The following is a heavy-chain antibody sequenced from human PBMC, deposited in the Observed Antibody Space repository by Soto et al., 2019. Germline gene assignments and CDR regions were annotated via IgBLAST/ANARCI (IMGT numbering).Heavy chain of an antibody. J-gene: IGHJ5*02. V-gene: IGHV1-69*01. CDR3: AREPGGVAATSWFDP. CDR2: VLPIFGTA. Sequence: QVQLVQSGAEVKKPGSSVKVSCKASGGTFSSYAISWVRQAPGQGLEWMGGVLPIFGTANYAQKFQGRVTITADESTSTAYMELSSLRSEDTAVYYCAREPGGVAATSWFDPWGQGTLVTVSS. D-gene: IGHD2-15*01. CDR1: GGTFSSYA.